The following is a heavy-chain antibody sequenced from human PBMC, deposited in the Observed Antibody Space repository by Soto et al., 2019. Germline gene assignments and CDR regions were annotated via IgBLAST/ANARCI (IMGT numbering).Heavy chain of an antibody. Sequence: SETLSLTCTVSGGSIRSGGYYWSWIRQHTGKGLEWIGYIYYSGSTDYKPSLKNRVTISVDTSKNQFSLKVKSVIAADTAIYYCAHILSGSQFNYWGQGTPVTVSS. D-gene: IGHD3-9*01. CDR3: AHILSGSQFNY. CDR2: IYYSGST. CDR1: GGSIRSGGYY. V-gene: IGHV4-31*03. J-gene: IGHJ4*02.